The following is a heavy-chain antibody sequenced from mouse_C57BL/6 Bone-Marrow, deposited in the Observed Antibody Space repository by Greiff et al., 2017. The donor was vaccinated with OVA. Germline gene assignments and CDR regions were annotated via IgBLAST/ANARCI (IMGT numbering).Heavy chain of an antibody. CDR1: GFNFKDDY. J-gene: IGHJ1*03. V-gene: IGHV14-4*01. CDR2: IDPENGDT. D-gene: IGHD4-1*01. CDR3: TRFGKNWWYFDV. Sequence: VQLQQSGAELVRPGASVKLSCTASGFNFKDDYMHWVKQRPEQGLEWIGWIDPENGDTDYAPKFQGKATLTVDTSSNTAYLQLSSLTSEDAAVYYCTRFGKNWWYFDVWGTGTTVTVSS.